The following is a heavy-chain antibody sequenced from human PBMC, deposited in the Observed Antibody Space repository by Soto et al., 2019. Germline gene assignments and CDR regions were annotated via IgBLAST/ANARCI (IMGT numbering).Heavy chain of an antibody. D-gene: IGHD2-8*01. J-gene: IGHJ5*02. CDR3: ARTQYCTNGVCYEDTNWFDP. Sequence: GESLKISCKGSGYSFTSYWIGWVRQMPGKGLEWMGIIYPGDSDTRYSPSFQGQVTISADKSISTAYLQWSSLKASDTAMYYCARTQYCTNGVCYEDTNWFDPWGQGTLVTVSS. V-gene: IGHV5-51*01. CDR2: IYPGDSDT. CDR1: GYSFTSYW.